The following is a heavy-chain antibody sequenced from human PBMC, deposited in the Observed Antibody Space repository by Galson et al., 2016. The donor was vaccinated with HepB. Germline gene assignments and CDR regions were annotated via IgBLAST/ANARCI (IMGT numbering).Heavy chain of an antibody. CDR2: ISYDGSNK. CDR3: AKERSNYDYYFDY. CDR1: GFTFSRYG. D-gene: IGHD4-11*01. V-gene: IGHV3-30*18. J-gene: IGHJ4*02. Sequence: SLRLSCAASGFTFSRYGMHWVRQAPGKGLEWVAVISYDGSNKYYSDSVKGRFTTSRGNSKNTLYLQMNSLRAEDTAVYYCAKERSNYDYYFDYWGQGTLVTGSS.